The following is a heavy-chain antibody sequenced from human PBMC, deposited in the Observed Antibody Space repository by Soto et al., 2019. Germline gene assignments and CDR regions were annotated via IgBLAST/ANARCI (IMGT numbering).Heavy chain of an antibody. D-gene: IGHD3-3*01. Sequence: PSETLSLTCIASGGSISSYYWSWIRQPAGKGLEWIGRMYTSGSTNYNPSLKSRVTMSVDTSKNQFSLKLSSVTAADTAVYYCARGTSARGYYGYWGQGTLVTVSS. CDR3: ARGTSARGYYGY. J-gene: IGHJ4*02. CDR1: GGSISSYY. V-gene: IGHV4-4*07. CDR2: MYTSGST.